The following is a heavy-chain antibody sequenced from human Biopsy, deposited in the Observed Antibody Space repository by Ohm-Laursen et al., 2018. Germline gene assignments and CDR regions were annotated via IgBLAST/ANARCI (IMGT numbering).Heavy chain of an antibody. V-gene: IGHV4-59*02. J-gene: IGHJ6*02. CDR2: IYYSVMT. CDR1: GDSVTKYY. Sequence: TLSLTCTVSGDSVTKYYWSWIRQPPGKGLEWIGHIYYSVMTNYNPSLQSRVSISVDTSRNQVSLTLSSVTAADTAVYYCARDSGILNYGNFKYYQYYGIDVWGQGTKVTVSS. D-gene: IGHD4-11*01. CDR3: ARDSGILNYGNFKYYQYYGIDV.